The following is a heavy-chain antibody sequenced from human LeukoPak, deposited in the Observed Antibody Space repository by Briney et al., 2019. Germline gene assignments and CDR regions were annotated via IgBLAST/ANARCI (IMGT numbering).Heavy chain of an antibody. CDR2: ISGSGGST. CDR3: AKDLSEEDSSGYYYWNAFDI. Sequence: GGSLRLSCAASGFTFSSYAMSWVRQAPGKGLEWVSAISGSGGSTYYADSVKGWFTISRDNSKNTLYLQMNSLRAEDTAVYYCAKDLSEEDSSGYYYWNAFDIWGQGTMVTVSS. J-gene: IGHJ3*02. D-gene: IGHD3-22*01. V-gene: IGHV3-23*01. CDR1: GFTFSSYA.